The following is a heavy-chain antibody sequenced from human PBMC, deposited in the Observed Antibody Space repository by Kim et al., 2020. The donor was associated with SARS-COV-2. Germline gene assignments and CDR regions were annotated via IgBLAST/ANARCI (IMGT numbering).Heavy chain of an antibody. D-gene: IGHD2-2*01. Sequence: GALRLSCAASGFTFSSYGMHWVRQAPGKGLEWVAVISYDGSNKYYADSVKGRFTISRDNSKNTLYLQMNSLRAEDTAVYYCAKDRQTIVVVPAAFIDYWGQGTLVTVSS. CDR2: ISYDGSNK. CDR1: GFTFSSYG. V-gene: IGHV3-30*18. CDR3: AKDRQTIVVVPAAFIDY. J-gene: IGHJ4*02.